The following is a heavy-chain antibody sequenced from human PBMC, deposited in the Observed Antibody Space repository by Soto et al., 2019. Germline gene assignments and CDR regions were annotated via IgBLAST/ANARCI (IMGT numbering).Heavy chain of an antibody. D-gene: IGHD1-26*01. CDR3: ARREIQGPIDY. V-gene: IGHV4-28*01. CDR1: GYSISSSNW. CDR2: IYYSGTT. Sequence: SQTLSLTCAVSGYSISSSNWWGWIRQPPGKGLEWIGYIYYSGTTYYNPSLKSRVTMSVDTSKNQFSLKLTSVTAVDTAVYYCARREIQGPIDYWGQGTLVTVSS. J-gene: IGHJ4*02.